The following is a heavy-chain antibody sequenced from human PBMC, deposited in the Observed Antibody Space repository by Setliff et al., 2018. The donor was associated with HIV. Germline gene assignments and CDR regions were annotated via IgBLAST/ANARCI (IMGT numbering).Heavy chain of an antibody. CDR1: RFTFSSYA. D-gene: IGHD6-13*01. V-gene: IGHV3-30*04. CDR2: ISYDGSNK. J-gene: IGHJ4*02. Sequence: PGGSLRLSCAASRFTFSSYAMHWVRQAPGKGLEWVAVISYDGSNKYYADSVKGRFTISRDNSKNTLYLQMNSLRAEDTAVYYCAKDRHAAAGTGGFDFWGQGTLVTVSS. CDR3: AKDRHAAAGTGGFDF.